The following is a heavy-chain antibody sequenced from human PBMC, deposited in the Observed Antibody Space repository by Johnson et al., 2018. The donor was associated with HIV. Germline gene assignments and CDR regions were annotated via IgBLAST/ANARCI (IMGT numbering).Heavy chain of an antibody. D-gene: IGHD4-17*01. CDR2: ISWNSGSI. CDR3: ARDYGDDEVPDAFDI. J-gene: IGHJ3*02. CDR1: GFTLSHYG. Sequence: QVQLVESGGGVVQPGRSLRLSCAASGFTLSHYGMHWVRQAPGKGPEWVSGISWNSGSIGYADSVKGRFTISRDNSKNTLYLQMNSLRAEDTAVYYCARDYGDDEVPDAFDIWGQGTMVTVSS. V-gene: IGHV3-NL1*01.